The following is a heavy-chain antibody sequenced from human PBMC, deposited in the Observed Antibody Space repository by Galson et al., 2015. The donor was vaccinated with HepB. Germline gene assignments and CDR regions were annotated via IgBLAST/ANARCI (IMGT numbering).Heavy chain of an antibody. CDR1: GYTFTTYG. J-gene: IGHJ6*02. V-gene: IGHV1-18*01. D-gene: IGHD2-2*01. Sequence: SVKVSCKASGYTFTTYGISWVRQAPGQGLEWVGWISTYSGNTKYAQKFQGRVIMTTDTSTSTAYIEVRSLRSDDTAVYYCARGVVVPAFYYYYYGMDVWGQGTTVTVSS. CDR2: ISTYSGNT. CDR3: ARGVVVPAFYYYYYGMDV.